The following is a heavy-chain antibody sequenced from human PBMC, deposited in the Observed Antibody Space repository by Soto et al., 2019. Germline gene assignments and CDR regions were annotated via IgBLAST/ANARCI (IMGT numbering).Heavy chain of an antibody. D-gene: IGHD2-2*01. CDR3: ARHPGYCSSTSCYPRTLYGMDV. J-gene: IGHJ6*02. V-gene: IGHV4-39*01. CDR2: VYYSGRM. CDR1: GGSISSNNYY. Sequence: SETLSLTCTVSGGSISSNNYYWGWIRQPPGKGLEWIGSVYYSGRMYYNPSLKSRVTISVDTSKNQFSLKLSSVTAADTAVYYCARHPGYCSSTSCYPRTLYGMDVWGQGTTVTVSS.